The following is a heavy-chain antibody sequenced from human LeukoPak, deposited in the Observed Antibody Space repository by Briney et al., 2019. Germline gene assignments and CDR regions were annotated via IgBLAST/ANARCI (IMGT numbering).Heavy chain of an antibody. J-gene: IGHJ5*02. V-gene: IGHV3-23*01. Sequence: SGGSLRLSCAASGFTFSSYTMSWVRQAPGKGLEWVSAISGSGGSTYYADSVKGRFTISRDNSKNTLYLQMNSLRAEDTAVYYCAKDKGYKGSRSHTKGTPTNWFDPWGRGTLVTVSS. CDR1: GFTFSSYT. CDR3: AKDKGYKGSRSHTKGTPTNWFDP. D-gene: IGHD1-1*01. CDR2: ISGSGGST.